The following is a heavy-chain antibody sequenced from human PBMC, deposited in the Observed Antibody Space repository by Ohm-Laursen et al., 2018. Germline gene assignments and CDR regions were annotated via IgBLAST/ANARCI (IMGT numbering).Heavy chain of an antibody. Sequence: RSLRLSCAASGFTFSSYAMHWVRQAPGKGLEWVAVISYEGSNKYYADSVKGRFTISRDNSKNTVSLQMNSLRDEDTAVYYCAKGGADYDTKNGFQHWGQGSLVTVSS. CDR2: ISYEGSNK. V-gene: IGHV3-30*18. D-gene: IGHD3-22*01. J-gene: IGHJ1*01. CDR1: GFTFSSYA. CDR3: AKGGADYDTKNGFQH.